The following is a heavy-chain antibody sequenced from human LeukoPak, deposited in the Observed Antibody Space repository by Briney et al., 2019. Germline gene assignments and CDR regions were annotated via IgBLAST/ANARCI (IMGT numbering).Heavy chain of an antibody. Sequence: ASETLSLTCTVSGGSISSGSYYWSWIRQPAGKGLEWIGRIYTSGSTNYNPSLKSRVTISVDTSKNQFSLKLSSVTAADTAVYYCARGATVSYYFDYWGQGTLVTVSS. CDR1: GGSISSGSYY. D-gene: IGHD4-17*01. V-gene: IGHV4-61*02. J-gene: IGHJ4*02. CDR2: IYTSGST. CDR3: ARGATVSYYFDY.